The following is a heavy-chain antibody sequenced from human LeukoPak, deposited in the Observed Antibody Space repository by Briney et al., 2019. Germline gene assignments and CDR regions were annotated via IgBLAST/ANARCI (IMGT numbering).Heavy chain of an antibody. Sequence: SETLSLTCTVSGGSISSSSYYWGWIRQHPGKGLEWIGSIYYSGSTYYNPSLKSRVTISVDTSKNQFSLKLSSVTAADTAVYYCARQCGDDILTGYYVAYWGQGTLVTVSS. J-gene: IGHJ4*02. CDR3: ARQCGDDILTGYYVAY. CDR1: GGSISSSSYY. CDR2: IYYSGST. D-gene: IGHD3-9*01. V-gene: IGHV4-39*01.